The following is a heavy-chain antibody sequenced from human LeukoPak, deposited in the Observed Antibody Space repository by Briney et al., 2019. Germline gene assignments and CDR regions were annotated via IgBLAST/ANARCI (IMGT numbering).Heavy chain of an antibody. CDR1: GFTSSIYW. D-gene: IGHD3-22*01. CDR2: IKQDGSEK. Sequence: GGSLRLSCAASGFTSSIYWMSWVRQAPGKGLEWVANIKQDGSEKYYVDSVKGRFTISRDNAKNSLSLQMSSLRAEDTAVYYCARNGDYDGRGFYYCFDYWGQGTLVTVSS. CDR3: ARNGDYDGRGFYYCFDY. J-gene: IGHJ4*02. V-gene: IGHV3-7*04.